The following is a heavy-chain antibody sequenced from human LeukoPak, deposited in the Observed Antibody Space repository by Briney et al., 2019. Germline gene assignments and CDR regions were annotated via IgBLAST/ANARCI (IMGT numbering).Heavy chain of an antibody. D-gene: IGHD7-27*01. CDR1: GYTFTGYY. CDR2: INPNNGGT. J-gene: IGHJ4*02. Sequence: ASVKISCTASGYTFTGYYIHWVRQAPGQGVELMGRINPNNGGTNYAQKFQGRVTMTRDMSMSTAYMESSRLRSDGTAVYYCARGPPNWGYDYWGPGTLVTVSS. CDR3: ARGPPNWGYDY. V-gene: IGHV1-2*06.